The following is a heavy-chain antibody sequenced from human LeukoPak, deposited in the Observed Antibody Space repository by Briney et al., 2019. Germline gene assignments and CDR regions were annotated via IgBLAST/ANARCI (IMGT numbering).Heavy chain of an antibody. D-gene: IGHD2-2*01. CDR2: ISSSSDYI. CDR1: GFTFSTYT. J-gene: IGHJ3*02. CDR3: AREVPAAMSGFDI. V-gene: IGHV3-21*01. Sequence: PGGSLRLSCEASGFTFSTYTMNWVRQAPGKGLEWVASISSSSDYIYYADPVKGRFSISRDNAKKSLNLQMNSLRAKDTAVYYCAREVPAAMSGFDIWGQGTMVTVSS.